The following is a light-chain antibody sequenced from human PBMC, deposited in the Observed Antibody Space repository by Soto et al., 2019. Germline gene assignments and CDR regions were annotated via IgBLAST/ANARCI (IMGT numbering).Light chain of an antibody. CDR3: QQYFSYPLT. V-gene: IGKV1-9*01. CDR1: QGISSY. CDR2: AAS. J-gene: IGKJ4*01. Sequence: DIQLTQSPSFLSASVGDRVTITCRASQGISSYLAWYQQKPGKAPKLLIYAASTLQSGVPSRFSGSGSGTDFTRTISSLQSEDFAVYYCQQYFSYPLTFGGGTKVEIK.